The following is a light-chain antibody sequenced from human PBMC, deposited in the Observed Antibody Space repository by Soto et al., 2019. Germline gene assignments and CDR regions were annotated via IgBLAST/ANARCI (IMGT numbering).Light chain of an antibody. J-gene: IGKJ1*01. CDR1: QSVSSN. CDR2: GAS. CDR3: QQFGSSPRT. V-gene: IGKV3-20*01. Sequence: EIVMTQSPATLSVSPGERATLSCRASQSVSSNLAWYQQKPGQAPRLLIYGASTRATGIPDRFSVSGSGTDFTLTISRLEPEDFAVFYCQQFGSSPRTFGQGTKVDIK.